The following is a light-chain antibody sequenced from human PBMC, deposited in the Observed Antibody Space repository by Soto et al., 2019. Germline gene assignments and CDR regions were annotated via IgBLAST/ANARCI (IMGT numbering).Light chain of an antibody. CDR3: LHYYNFPRT. CDR1: QGIRRD. Sequence: AIQMTQSPSSLSASVGDTVTITCRASQGIRRDLSWYQQKPGKAPNLLIYSASELQNGVPSRFRGSGSGTDFTLTISGLQPEDFVTYYCLHYYNFPRTFGQGTKVEI. J-gene: IGKJ1*01. CDR2: SAS. V-gene: IGKV1-6*01.